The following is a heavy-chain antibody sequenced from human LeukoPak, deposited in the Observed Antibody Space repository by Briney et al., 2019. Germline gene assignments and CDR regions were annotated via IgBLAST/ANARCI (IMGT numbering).Heavy chain of an antibody. D-gene: IGHD1-7*01. CDR3: ARLPKLYYYYYMDV. CDR2: ISSSGST. Sequence: KPSQTLSLTCTVSGDSISSGDYYWSWIRQPAGKGLEWIGRISSSGSTNYNPSLKSRVTISLDTSKNQFSLKLSSVTAADTAVYYCARLPKLYYYYYMDVWGKGTTVTVSS. CDR1: GDSISSGDYY. V-gene: IGHV4-61*02. J-gene: IGHJ6*03.